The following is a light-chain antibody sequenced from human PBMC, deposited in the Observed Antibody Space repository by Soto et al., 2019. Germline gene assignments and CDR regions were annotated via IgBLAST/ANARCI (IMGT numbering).Light chain of an antibody. CDR2: DAS. Sequence: IVLAQSPGTLSLSTGERATLSCRASQSVSSSYLAWYQQKPGQAPRLLIYDASNRATGIPARFSGSGSGTDFTLTISRLEPEDFAVYHCQQYGDSPLTFGGGTKVDI. CDR3: QQYGDSPLT. CDR1: QSVSSSY. J-gene: IGKJ4*01. V-gene: IGKV3-20*01.